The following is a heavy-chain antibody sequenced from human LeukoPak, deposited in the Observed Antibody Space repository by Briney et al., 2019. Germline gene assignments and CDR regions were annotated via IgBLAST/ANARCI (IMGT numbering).Heavy chain of an antibody. CDR2: ISSSSGPI. V-gene: IGHV3-48*02. J-gene: IGHJ4*01. D-gene: IGHD4-17*01. Sequence: GGSLRLSCAASGFTFSTYSMNWDRQAPGKGLEWVSYISSSSGPIYYADSVKGRFTISRDNARNSLYLQMNSLRDEDTAVYYCARDQYGRYFDYWGHGTWSPSPQ. CDR3: ARDQYGRYFDY. CDR1: GFTFSTYS.